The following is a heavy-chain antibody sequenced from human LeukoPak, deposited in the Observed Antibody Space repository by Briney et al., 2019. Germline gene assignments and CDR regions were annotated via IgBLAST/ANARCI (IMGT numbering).Heavy chain of an antibody. D-gene: IGHD6-13*01. CDR2: IYWNNDK. Sequence: SGPTLVKPTQTLTLTCTFSGFSLSTSGVGVGWIRQPPAKALEWPALIYWNNDKRYSPSLRSRLTVTKDTSKNQMVLTMTNVGPVDTATYYCAHRRGYYFDYWGQGTLVTVSS. CDR3: AHRRGYYFDY. J-gene: IGHJ4*02. V-gene: IGHV2-5*01. CDR1: GFSLSTSGVG.